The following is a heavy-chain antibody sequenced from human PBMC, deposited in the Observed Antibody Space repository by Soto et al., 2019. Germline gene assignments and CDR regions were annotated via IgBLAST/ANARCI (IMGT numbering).Heavy chain of an antibody. J-gene: IGHJ6*02. CDR1: GFTFNSYG. CDR3: ARPLVAPVAGPYYYGMDV. CDR2: IWYDGNTK. V-gene: IGHV3-33*01. D-gene: IGHD6-19*01. Sequence: HPGGSLRLSCTASGFTFNSYGFNWVRQAPGKGLEWVAVIWYDGNTKYYADSVEGRFTISRDNLRSTVYLQMNSLTAEDTAVYYCARPLVAPVAGPYYYGMDVWGQGTTVTVSS.